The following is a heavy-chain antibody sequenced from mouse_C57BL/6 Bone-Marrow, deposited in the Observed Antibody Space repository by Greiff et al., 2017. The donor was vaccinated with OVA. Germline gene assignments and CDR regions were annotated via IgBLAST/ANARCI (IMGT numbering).Heavy chain of an antibody. V-gene: IGHV5-9*01. Sequence: EVQRVESGGGLVKPGGSLKLSCAASGFTFSSYTMSWVRQTPEKRLEWVATISGGGGNTYYPDSVKGRFTISRDNAKNTLYLQMSSLRSEDTALYYCARRDYYALFDYWGQGTTLTVSS. CDR3: ARRDYYALFDY. CDR1: GFTFSSYT. D-gene: IGHD1-1*01. CDR2: ISGGGGNT. J-gene: IGHJ2*01.